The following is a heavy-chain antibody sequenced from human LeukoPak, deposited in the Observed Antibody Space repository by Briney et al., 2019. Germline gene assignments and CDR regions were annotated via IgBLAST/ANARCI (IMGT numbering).Heavy chain of an antibody. CDR1: GGSISSGGYS. CDR2: IYHSGST. Sequence: PSETLSLTCAVSGGSISSGGYSWSWIRQPPGKGLEWIGYIYHSGSTYYNPSLKSRVTISVDRSKNQFSLKLSSVTAADTAVYYCARDRRYSSGWRYYYGMDVWGQGTTVTVSS. V-gene: IGHV4-30-2*01. CDR3: ARDRRYSSGWRYYYGMDV. D-gene: IGHD6-19*01. J-gene: IGHJ6*02.